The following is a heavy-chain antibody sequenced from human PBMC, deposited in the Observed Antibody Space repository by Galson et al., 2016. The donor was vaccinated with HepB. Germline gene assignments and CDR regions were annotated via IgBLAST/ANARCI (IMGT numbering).Heavy chain of an antibody. D-gene: IGHD2-21*02. CDR2: MSYDGSHT. V-gene: IGHV3-30*18. CDR3: AKESAIHCGGDCAAFDM. CDR1: GFTFSSYG. Sequence: SCAASGFTFSSYGMHWVRQAPGKGLEWVAVMSYDGSHTYHAESVKGRFTISRDNSKNTLYLQMNNLRAEDTAVYYCAKESAIHCGGDCAAFDMWGQGTMVSVSS. J-gene: IGHJ3*02.